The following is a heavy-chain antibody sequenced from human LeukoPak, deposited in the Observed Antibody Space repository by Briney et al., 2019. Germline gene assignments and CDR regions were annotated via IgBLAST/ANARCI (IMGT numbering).Heavy chain of an antibody. CDR1: GFTFSSYE. CDR2: ISSSGSTI. J-gene: IGHJ6*02. D-gene: IGHD3-10*01. V-gene: IGHV3-48*03. Sequence: SGGSLRLSCAASGFTFSSYEMNWVRQAPGKGLEWVSYISSSGSTIYYADSVKGRFTISRDNAKNSLYLQMNSLRAEDTAVYYCARERWLGDLVQALYYYYGMDVWGQGTTVTVSS. CDR3: ARERWLGDLVQALYYYYGMDV.